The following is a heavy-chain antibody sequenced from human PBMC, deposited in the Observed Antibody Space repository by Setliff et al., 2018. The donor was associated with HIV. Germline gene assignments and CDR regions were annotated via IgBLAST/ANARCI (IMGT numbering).Heavy chain of an antibody. CDR2: IYTSGST. D-gene: IGHD3-9*01. J-gene: IGHJ4*02. CDR3: AKTIGRYFDIFDN. V-gene: IGHV4-4*07. Sequence: SETLSLTCTVSGGSISSYYWSWIRQPAGRGLEWIGRIYTSGSTNYNPSLKSRVTTSVDTPKNQFSLKLNSVTAADTAVYYCAKTIGRYFDIFDNWGQGTLVTVSS. CDR1: GGSISSYY.